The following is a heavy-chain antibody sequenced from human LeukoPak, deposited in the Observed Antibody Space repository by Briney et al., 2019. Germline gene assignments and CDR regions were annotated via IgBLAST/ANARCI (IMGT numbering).Heavy chain of an antibody. J-gene: IGHJ6*02. CDR2: ISSRGGTI. CDR3: ARDWCSSTSCLYYYYYGMDV. Sequence: GGSLRLSCAASGFTFTDYYMSWIRQAPGKGLEWVSYISSRGGTIYYADSVKGRFTISRDNAKNSLYLQMNSLRAEDTAVYYCARDWCSSTSCLYYYYYGMDVWGQGTTVTVSS. V-gene: IGHV3-11*04. CDR1: GFTFTDYY. D-gene: IGHD2-2*01.